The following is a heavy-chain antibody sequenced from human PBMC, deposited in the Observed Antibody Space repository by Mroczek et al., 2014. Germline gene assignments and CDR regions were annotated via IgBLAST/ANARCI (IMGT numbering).Heavy chain of an antibody. Sequence: QVQLQQWGPGLVKPSETLSLTCTVSGGSISSYYWSWIRQPPGKGLEWIGYIYYSGSTNYNPSLKSRVTISVDTSKNQFSLKLSSVTAADTAVYYCARVRVYYDSPGAFDIWGQGTMVTVSS. CDR3: ARVRVYYDSPGAFDI. V-gene: IGHV4-59*01. CDR1: GGSISSYY. CDR2: IYYSGST. J-gene: IGHJ3*02. D-gene: IGHD3-22*01.